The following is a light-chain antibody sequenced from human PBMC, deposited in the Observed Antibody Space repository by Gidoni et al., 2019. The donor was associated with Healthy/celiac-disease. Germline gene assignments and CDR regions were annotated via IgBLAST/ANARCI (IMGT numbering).Light chain of an antibody. CDR1: QSISSY. V-gene: IGKV1-39*01. Sequence: DIQMTQSPSSLSASAGDRVTITCGASQSISSYLNWYQQKPGKAPKLLIYAASSLQSGVPSRFSGSGSGTDFTLTISSLQPEDFATYYCQQSYSTPLTFGGGTKVEIK. CDR3: QQSYSTPLT. J-gene: IGKJ4*01. CDR2: AAS.